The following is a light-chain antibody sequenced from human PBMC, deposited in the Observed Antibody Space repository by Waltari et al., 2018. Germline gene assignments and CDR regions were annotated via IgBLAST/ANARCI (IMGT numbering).Light chain of an antibody. CDR2: DVF. CDR1: SSDGGGLNF. Sequence: QSALTQPASVSGSPGQSISISCTGISSDGGGLNFVSWYQQHPGKAPKLMIYDVFNRPSGVSTRFSGSKSDNAASLAISGLQAEDEAVYYCSSYTASPPHVVFGGGTKVTVL. V-gene: IGLV2-14*03. J-gene: IGLJ2*01. CDR3: SSYTASPPHVV.